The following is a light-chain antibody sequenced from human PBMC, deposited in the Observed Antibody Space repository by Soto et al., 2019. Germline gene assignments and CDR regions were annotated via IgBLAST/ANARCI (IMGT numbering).Light chain of an antibody. J-gene: IGLJ1*01. CDR2: EVS. V-gene: IGLV2-8*01. CDR1: SSDVGGYSS. CDR3: ISYAGSNNYV. Sequence: QSALTQPPSASGSPGQSVTISCTGTSSDVGGYSSVAWFQHHPGKAPKLMIYEVSKRPSGVPDRFSGSKSGNTASLTVSGLQAEDEADYYCISYAGSNNYVFGTGTKVTV.